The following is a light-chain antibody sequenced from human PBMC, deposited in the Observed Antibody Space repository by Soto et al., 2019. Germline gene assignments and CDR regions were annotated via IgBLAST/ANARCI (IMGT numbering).Light chain of an antibody. V-gene: IGKV3-20*01. Sequence: ETVLTQSPGTLSLSPGERATLSCRASQSVSSTYLSWYQQKPGQAPRLLIYAASSRETGIPDTFSGSGSGTDFTLTSSRLEPEDFAVYYCQQYDSSPYTFGQGTKLEIK. CDR3: QQYDSSPYT. CDR1: QSVSSTY. CDR2: AAS. J-gene: IGKJ2*01.